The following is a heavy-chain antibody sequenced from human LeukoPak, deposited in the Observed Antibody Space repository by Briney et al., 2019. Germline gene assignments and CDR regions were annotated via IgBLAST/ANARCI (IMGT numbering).Heavy chain of an antibody. Sequence: PSETLSLTCAVYGGSFSGYYWSWIRQPPGKGLEWIGEINHSGSTNYNPSLKSRVTISVDTSKNQFSLKLSSVTAADTAVCYCARGRSPPRNCSGGSCHRYFDYWGQGTLVTVSS. D-gene: IGHD2-15*01. J-gene: IGHJ4*02. CDR3: ARGRSPPRNCSGGSCHRYFDY. CDR1: GGSFSGYY. V-gene: IGHV4-34*01. CDR2: INHSGST.